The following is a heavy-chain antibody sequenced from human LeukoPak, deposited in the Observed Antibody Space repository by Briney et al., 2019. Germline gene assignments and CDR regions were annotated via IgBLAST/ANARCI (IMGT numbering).Heavy chain of an antibody. V-gene: IGHV3-23*01. D-gene: IGHD1-26*01. Sequence: GESLRLSCAASGFTFSSYAMSWVRQAPGKGLEWVSAISGSGGSTYYAHSVKGRFTISRDNSKNTLYLQMNSLRAEDTAVYYCSRGRSGSYPNTFDYWGQGTLVTVSS. CDR3: SRGRSGSYPNTFDY. J-gene: IGHJ4*02. CDR2: ISGSGGST. CDR1: GFTFSSYA.